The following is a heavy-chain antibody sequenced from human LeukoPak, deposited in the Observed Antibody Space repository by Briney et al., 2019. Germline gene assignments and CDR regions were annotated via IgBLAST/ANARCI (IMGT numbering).Heavy chain of an antibody. CDR2: IYYSGSP. CDR1: GGSISSGGYY. J-gene: IGHJ6*02. CDR3: ARDHVYYGMDV. V-gene: IGHV4-31*03. Sequence: SQTLSLTCTVSGGSISSGGYYWSWIRQHPGKGLEWIGYIYYSGSPYYNPSLKSRATISVDTSKNQFSLKLSSVTAADTAVYYCARDHVYYGMDVWGQGTTVTVSS.